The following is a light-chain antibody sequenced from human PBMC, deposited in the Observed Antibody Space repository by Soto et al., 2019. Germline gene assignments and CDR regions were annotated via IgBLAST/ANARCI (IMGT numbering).Light chain of an antibody. CDR2: GTS. V-gene: IGKV3-20*01. J-gene: IGKJ2*01. CDR1: QSVSSRD. CDR3: QQYGSSPPMYT. Sequence: EVVLTQSPGTLSLSPGERATLSCRARQSVSSRDLAWYQQKPGQAPRLLIYGTSNRATGIPDRFSGSGSGTDFTLTISRLEPEDFALYYCQQYGSSPPMYTFGQGTKLEIK.